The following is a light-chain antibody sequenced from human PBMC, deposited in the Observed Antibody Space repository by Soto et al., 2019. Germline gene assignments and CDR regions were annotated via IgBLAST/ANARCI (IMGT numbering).Light chain of an antibody. CDR1: QSVSSSH. V-gene: IGKV3-20*01. CDR2: GAS. J-gene: IGKJ4*01. CDR3: QQYGSSPPLT. Sequence: EIVLTQSPGTLSLSPGERATLSCRASQSVSSSHLAWYQQKPGQAPRLLIYGASSRATGIPDRFSGSGSGTDFTLTISRLEPEYFVVYYCQQYGSSPPLTFGGGTKVDIK.